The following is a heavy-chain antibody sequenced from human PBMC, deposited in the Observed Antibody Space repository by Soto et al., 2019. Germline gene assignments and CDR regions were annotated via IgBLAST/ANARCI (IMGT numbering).Heavy chain of an antibody. Sequence: PGASLRLSCAASGFTFSDYPMHWVRQAPGKGLEWVAVISYDGRVKYYVDSVKGRFTISRDDSKNTLYLQMNSLRVDDTAVYYCARDFIVGAPDYFDYWGQGT. V-gene: IGHV3-30*04. D-gene: IGHD1-26*01. CDR2: ISYDGRVK. CDR1: GFTFSDYP. J-gene: IGHJ4*02. CDR3: ARDFIVGAPDYFDY.